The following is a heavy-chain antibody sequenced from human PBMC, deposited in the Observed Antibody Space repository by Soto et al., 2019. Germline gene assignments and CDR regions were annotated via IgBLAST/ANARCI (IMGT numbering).Heavy chain of an antibody. Sequence: QINLIESGPTLVKPTPTLTLTCTFSGFSLSTSGAAVGWVRQPPGRALEWLALIYWDGDKRYNASLGNRLTITKDTSRNELVLTLTNVDPADTATYYCAHRATMTIFGLIIDNGIWFDPWGQGTRVIVSS. CDR1: GFSLSTSGAA. V-gene: IGHV2-5*02. CDR3: AHRATMTIFGLIIDNGIWFDP. J-gene: IGHJ5*02. CDR2: IYWDGDK. D-gene: IGHD3-3*01.